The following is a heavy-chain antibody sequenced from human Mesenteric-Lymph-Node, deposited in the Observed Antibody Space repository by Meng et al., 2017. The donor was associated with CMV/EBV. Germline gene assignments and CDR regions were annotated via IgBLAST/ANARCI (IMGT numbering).Heavy chain of an antibody. J-gene: IGHJ5*02. CDR1: GGSISSGGYY. D-gene: IGHD3-10*01. CDR3: ATFGELFGNWFDP. Sequence: SETLSLTCTVSGGSISSGGYYWSWIRQHPGKGLEWIGYIYYSGSTYYNPSLKSRVTISVDTSKNQFSLKLSSVTAADTAVYYCATFGELFGNWFDPWGQGTRVTVSS. CDR2: IYYSGST. V-gene: IGHV4-31*03.